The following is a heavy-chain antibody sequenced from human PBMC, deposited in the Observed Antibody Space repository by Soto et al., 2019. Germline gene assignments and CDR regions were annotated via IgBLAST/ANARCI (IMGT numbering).Heavy chain of an antibody. CDR1: GFTFSNYA. D-gene: IGHD1-26*01. CDR2: VSIRGDRT. V-gene: IGHV3-23*01. Sequence: EVQLLESGGGLVQPGGSLRLSCAASGFTFSNYAMSWVRQAPGKGLEWVSAVSIRGDRTYYADSAKGRFTISRDNSKNTLYLQMNSLRAEDTALYYCAKGIKWELPFDFWGQGTLVTVSS. CDR3: AKGIKWELPFDF. J-gene: IGHJ4*02.